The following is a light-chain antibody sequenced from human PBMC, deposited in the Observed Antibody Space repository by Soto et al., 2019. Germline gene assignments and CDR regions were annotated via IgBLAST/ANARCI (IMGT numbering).Light chain of an antibody. CDR1: SGHSSYA. CDR3: QAWGTGIQV. V-gene: IGLV4-69*01. Sequence: QPVLTQSPSASASLGASVKLTCTLSSGHSSYAIAWHQQQPEKGPRYLMNLNRDGSHSKGDGIPDRFSGSSSGAERYLTISSLQSEDEADYYCQAWGTGIQVFGGGTKLTVL. CDR2: LNRDGSH. J-gene: IGLJ3*02.